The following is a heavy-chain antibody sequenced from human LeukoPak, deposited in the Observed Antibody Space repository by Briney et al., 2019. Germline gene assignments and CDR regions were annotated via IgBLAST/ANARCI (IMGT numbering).Heavy chain of an antibody. Sequence: GRSLRLSCAASGFTFNNYGMHWVRQAPGKGLEWVAVIWYDGSYKYYVDSAKGRFTISRDDSKNTMYLQMGSLRPEDMGVYYCARAFRPASDPHDFYDFWGRGTTVTVSS. CDR2: IWYDGSYK. CDR1: GFTFNNYG. D-gene: IGHD3/OR15-3a*01. CDR3: ARAFRPASDPHDFYDF. V-gene: IGHV3-33*01. J-gene: IGHJ3*01.